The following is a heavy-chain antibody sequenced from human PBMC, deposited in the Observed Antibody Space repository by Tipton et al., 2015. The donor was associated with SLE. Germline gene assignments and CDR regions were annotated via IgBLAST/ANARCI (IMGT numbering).Heavy chain of an antibody. V-gene: IGHV4-59*12. CDR1: GGSIISYY. CDR3: ARRPDWGSEVRIPFDY. D-gene: IGHD7-27*01. J-gene: IGHJ4*02. CDR2: IYYNGST. Sequence: LRLSCTVSGGSIISYYWSWIRQHPGKGLEWIGYIYYNGSTYYNPSLKSRLTISVDTSKNQFSLKLSSVTAADTAVYYCARRPDWGSEVRIPFDYWGQGTLVTVSS.